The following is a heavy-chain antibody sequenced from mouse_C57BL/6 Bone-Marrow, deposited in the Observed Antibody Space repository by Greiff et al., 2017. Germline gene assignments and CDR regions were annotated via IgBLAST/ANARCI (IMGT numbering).Heavy chain of an antibody. V-gene: IGHV1-64*01. J-gene: IGHJ4*01. CDR3: ARYHYSSYYAMDY. CDR2: IHPNSGST. Sequence: VQLQQPGAELVKPGASVKLSCKASGYTFTSYWMHWVKQRPGQGLEWIGMIHPNSGSTNYNEKFKSKATLTVDKSSSTAYMQLSSLTSEDSAVYYCARYHYSSYYAMDYWGQGTSVTVSS. CDR1: GYTFTSYW. D-gene: IGHD2-5*01.